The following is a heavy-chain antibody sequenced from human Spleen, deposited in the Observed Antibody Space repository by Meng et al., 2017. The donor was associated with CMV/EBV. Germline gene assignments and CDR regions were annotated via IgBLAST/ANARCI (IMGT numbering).Heavy chain of an antibody. CDR3: TTLGWFDP. CDR1: GFTFSTTW. J-gene: IGHJ5*02. Sequence: GESLKISCAASGFTFSTTWMYWVRQAPGKGLEWVGRIQSKSDGGTADYAAPVKGRFIISRDESRNTMYPEMNSLKTEDTAVYYCTTLGWFDPWGQGTLVTVSS. V-gene: IGHV3-15*07. D-gene: IGHD3-16*01. CDR2: IQSKSDGGTA.